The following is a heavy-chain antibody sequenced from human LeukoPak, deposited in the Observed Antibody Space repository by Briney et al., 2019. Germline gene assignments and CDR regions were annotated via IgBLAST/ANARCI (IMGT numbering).Heavy chain of an antibody. J-gene: IGHJ4*02. CDR2: INPNSGGT. CDR1: EYTFTDYY. Sequence: GASVKVSCKASEYTFTDYYMHWGRQAPGQGREWMGWINPNSGGTKYAQKFQGRVTMTRDPSISTAYMELSRLRFDDTAAYYCARDAWLVGATNLYYFDHWGQGTPVTVSS. CDR3: ARDAWLVGATNLYYFDH. D-gene: IGHD1-26*01. V-gene: IGHV1-2*02.